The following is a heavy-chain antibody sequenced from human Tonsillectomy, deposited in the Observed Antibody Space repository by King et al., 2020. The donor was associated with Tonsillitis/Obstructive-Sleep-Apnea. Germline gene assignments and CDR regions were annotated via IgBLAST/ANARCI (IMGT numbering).Heavy chain of an antibody. Sequence: VQLVESGGGLVQPGRSLRLSCAASGFTFDDYAMHWVRQAPGKGLEWVSGISWNSGSIGYADSVKGRFTISRENAKNSLYLQMTSLRAEDTALYYCAKATGGGYYDFWSGSLDVWGKGTTVTVSS. CDR3: AKATGGGYYDFWSGSLDV. CDR1: GFTFDDYA. V-gene: IGHV3-9*01. D-gene: IGHD3-3*01. J-gene: IGHJ6*04. CDR2: ISWNSGSI.